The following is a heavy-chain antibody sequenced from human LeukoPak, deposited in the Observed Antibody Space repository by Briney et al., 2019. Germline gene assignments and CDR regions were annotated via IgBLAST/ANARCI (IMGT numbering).Heavy chain of an antibody. J-gene: IGHJ6*03. D-gene: IGHD1-26*01. Sequence: SETLSLTCAVYGGSFSGYYWSWLRQPPGKGLEWIGEINHSGSTNYNPSLKSRVTISVDTSKNQFSLKLSSVTAADTAVYYCASGYSGSFTGNYYYYMDVWSKGTTVTVSS. CDR2: INHSGST. CDR1: GGSFSGYY. CDR3: ASGYSGSFTGNYYYYMDV. V-gene: IGHV4-34*01.